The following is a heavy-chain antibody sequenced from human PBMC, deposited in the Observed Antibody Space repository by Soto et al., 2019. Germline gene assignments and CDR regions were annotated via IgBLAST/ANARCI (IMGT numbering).Heavy chain of an antibody. CDR3: AREHTMIFYYYGMDV. CDR2: ISSSSSTI. D-gene: IGHD3-22*01. Sequence: PGGSLRLSCAASGFTFSSYSMNWVRQAPGKGLEWVSYISSSSSTIYYADSVKGRFTISRDNAKNSLYLQMNSLRAEDTAVYYCAREHTMIFYYYGMDVWGQGTTVTVSS. V-gene: IGHV3-48*01. CDR1: GFTFSSYS. J-gene: IGHJ6*02.